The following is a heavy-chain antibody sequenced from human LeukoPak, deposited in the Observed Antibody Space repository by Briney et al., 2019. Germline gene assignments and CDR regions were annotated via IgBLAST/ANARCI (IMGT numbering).Heavy chain of an antibody. J-gene: IGHJ4*02. CDR2: ISYDGSNK. V-gene: IGHV3-30*18. D-gene: IGHD1-26*01. CDR3: AKDISGSYFAAHDY. Sequence: QPGKSLRLSCAASGFTFSSYGMHWVRQAPGKGLEWVAVISYDGSNKYYADSVKGRFTISRDNSKNTLYLQMNSLRAEDTAVYYCAKDISGSYFAAHDYWGQGTLVTVSS. CDR1: GFTFSSYG.